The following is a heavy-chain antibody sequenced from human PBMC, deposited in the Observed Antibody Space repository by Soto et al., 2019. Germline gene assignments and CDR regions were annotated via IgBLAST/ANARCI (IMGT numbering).Heavy chain of an antibody. CDR3: ARVRRFGELMSVY. J-gene: IGHJ4*02. Sequence: EVQLLESGGGLVQPGGSLRLSCEASGFTFSSYAISWVRQAPGKHLEWVSAIGVSGATTYYADSVKGRFIISRNNSPNTLSRPMGSPRAAETAVYYWARVRRFGELMSVYCGQGTLVTVS. CDR1: GFTFSSYA. V-gene: IGHV3-23*01. CDR2: IGVSGATT. D-gene: IGHD3-10*01.